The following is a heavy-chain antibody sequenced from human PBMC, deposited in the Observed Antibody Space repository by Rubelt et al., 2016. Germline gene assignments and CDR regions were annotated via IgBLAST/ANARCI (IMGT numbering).Heavy chain of an antibody. CDR3: ARDLSRIAVAGNWFDP. Sequence: RGGSLRLSCAVSGFSFSSYAMHWVRQAPGKGLEYVSGISSNGGSTYHADSVKGRFTISRDNSKNTLYLQMNSLRAEDTAVYYCARDLSRIAVAGNWFDPWGQGTLVTVSS. J-gene: IGHJ5*02. V-gene: IGHV3-64*04. CDR1: GFSFSSYA. CDR2: ISSNGGST. D-gene: IGHD6-19*01.